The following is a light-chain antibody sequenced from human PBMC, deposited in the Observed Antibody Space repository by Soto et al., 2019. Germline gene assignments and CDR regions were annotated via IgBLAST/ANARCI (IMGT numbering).Light chain of an antibody. CDR2: DVS. Sequence: QSALTQPASVSGSPGQSITISCTGTSSDVGGYNYVSWYQQHPGKAPKLMIYDVSNRPSGVSNRFSGSKSGNTASLTISGLQAEDEADYYCSSYTSSSTPYVFETGTKLTDL. CDR1: SSDVGGYNY. J-gene: IGLJ1*01. V-gene: IGLV2-14*01. CDR3: SSYTSSSTPYV.